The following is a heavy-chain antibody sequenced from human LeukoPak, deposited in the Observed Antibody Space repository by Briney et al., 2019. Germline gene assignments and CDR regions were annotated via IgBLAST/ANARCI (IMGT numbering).Heavy chain of an antibody. J-gene: IGHJ4*02. CDR2: IWYDGSNK. V-gene: IGHV3-33*01. CDR3: ASTSGWYEPIDY. D-gene: IGHD6-19*01. Sequence: GGSLRLSCAASGFTFSSYGMHWVRQAPGKGLEGVAVIWYDGSNKYYADSVKGRFTISRDNSKNTLYLQMNSLRAEDTAVYYCASTSGWYEPIDYWGQGTLVTVSS. CDR1: GFTFSSYG.